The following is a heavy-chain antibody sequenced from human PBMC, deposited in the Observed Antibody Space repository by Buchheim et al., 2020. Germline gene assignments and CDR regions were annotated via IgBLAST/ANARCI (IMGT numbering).Heavy chain of an antibody. CDR1: GFMFCNYA. V-gene: IGHV3-33*01. J-gene: IGHJ4*02. Sequence: QVRLVESGGGVVQPGTSLRLSCATSGFMFCNYAMHWVRQAPGKGLEWVAVTWYDGDSKYYGDSVKGRFTISRDNSKNTLYLQMNSLRAEDTAVFYCARDSSGDGGDFGYYFDYWGQGA. CDR2: TWYDGDSK. CDR3: ARDSSGDGGDFGYYFDY. D-gene: IGHD2-21*02.